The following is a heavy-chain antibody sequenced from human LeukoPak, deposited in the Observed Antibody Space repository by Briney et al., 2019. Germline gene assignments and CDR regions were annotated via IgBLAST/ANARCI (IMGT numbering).Heavy chain of an antibody. D-gene: IGHD6-19*01. CDR3: AKGSSASYYYGMDV. CDR1: GFTFDDYA. CDR2: ISGGGGST. Sequence: PGGSLRLSCAASGFTFDDYAMHWVRQAPGKGLEWVSLISGGGGSTYYADSVKGRFTISRDNSKNSLYLQMNSLRTEDTALYYCAKGSSASYYYGMDVWGQGTTVTVSS. J-gene: IGHJ6*02. V-gene: IGHV3-43*02.